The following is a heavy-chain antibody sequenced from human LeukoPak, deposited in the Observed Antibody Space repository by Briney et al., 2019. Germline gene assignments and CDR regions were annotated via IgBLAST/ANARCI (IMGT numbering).Heavy chain of an antibody. D-gene: IGHD6-6*01. CDR2: IRGDGDAT. CDR3: VRGGSGSSVFGF. J-gene: IGHJ4*02. CDR1: GFTFSSYS. Sequence: GGSLRLSCAASGFTFSSYSMSWVRQAPGKGLVWVSRIRGDGDATTYADSVKGRFTISRDNAKNTLYLQMTSLRADDTAVYYCVRGGSGSSVFGFWGQGTLVTVSS. V-gene: IGHV3-74*01.